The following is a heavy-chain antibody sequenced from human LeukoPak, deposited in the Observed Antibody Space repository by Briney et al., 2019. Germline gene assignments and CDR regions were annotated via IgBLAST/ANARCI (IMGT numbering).Heavy chain of an antibody. CDR2: IYYSGST. CDR3: ARDTIAAAGFARFDP. Sequence: SETLSLTCTVSGGSISSSSYYWGWIRQPPGEGLEWIGSIYYSGSTYYNPSLKSRVTISVDTSKNQFSLKLSSVTAADTAVYYCARDTIAAAGFARFDPWGQGTLVTVSS. D-gene: IGHD6-13*01. CDR1: GGSISSSSYY. J-gene: IGHJ5*02. V-gene: IGHV4-39*07.